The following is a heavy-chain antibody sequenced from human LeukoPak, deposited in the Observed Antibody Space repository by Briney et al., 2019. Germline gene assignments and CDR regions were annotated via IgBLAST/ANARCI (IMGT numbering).Heavy chain of an antibody. V-gene: IGHV3-48*01. CDR3: AKDAQGGGFDP. CDR1: GFDFNSYS. Sequence: GGSLRLSCAASGFDFNSYSMNWVRQAPGKGPEWISYINPGSNTIYYEDSVKGRFTISRDNSKNALYLQMNSLRAEDTALYYCAKDAQGGGFDPWGQGTLVTVSS. CDR2: INPGSNTI. J-gene: IGHJ5*02.